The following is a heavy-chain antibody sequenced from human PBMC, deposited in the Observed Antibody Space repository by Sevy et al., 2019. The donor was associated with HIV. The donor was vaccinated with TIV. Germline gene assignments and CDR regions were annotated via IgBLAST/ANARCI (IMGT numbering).Heavy chain of an antibody. V-gene: IGHV1-24*01. J-gene: IGHJ4*02. CDR3: ATTKDYYDSSGYPFDY. Sequence: ASVKVSCKVSGYTLTELSMHWVRQAPGKGLEWMGSFDPEDGETIYAQNFQGRVTMTEDRSTDTAYMELSSLRSEDTAEYYCATTKDYYDSSGYPFDYWGQGTLVTVSS. CDR1: GYTLTELS. CDR2: FDPEDGET. D-gene: IGHD3-22*01.